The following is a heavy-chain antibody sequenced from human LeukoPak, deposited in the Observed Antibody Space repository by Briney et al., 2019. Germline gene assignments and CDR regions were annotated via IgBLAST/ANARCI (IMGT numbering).Heavy chain of an antibody. CDR2: IYYSGST. CDR1: GGSISSSSYY. Sequence: NPSETLSLTCTVSGGSISSSSYYWGWIRQPPGKGLEWIGSIYYSGSTYYNPSLKSRVTISVDTSKNQFSLKLSSVTAADTAVYYCARLGSFDYWGQGTLVTVSS. V-gene: IGHV4-39*01. J-gene: IGHJ4*02. D-gene: IGHD3-10*01. CDR3: ARLGSFDY.